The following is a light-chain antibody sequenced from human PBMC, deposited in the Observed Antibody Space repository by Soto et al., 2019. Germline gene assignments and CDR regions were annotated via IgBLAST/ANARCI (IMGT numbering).Light chain of an antibody. CDR1: QSVPSKY. J-gene: IGKJ5*01. V-gene: IGKV3D-20*02. CDR3: QQRSNWRIT. CDR2: AAS. Sequence: EVVLTQSPGTLSLSPGEIATLSFRASQSVPSKYLAWYQQDPGQAPRLLIFAASTRATGIPARFSGSGSGTDFTLTISSLEPEDFAVYYCQQRSNWRITFGQGTRLEIK.